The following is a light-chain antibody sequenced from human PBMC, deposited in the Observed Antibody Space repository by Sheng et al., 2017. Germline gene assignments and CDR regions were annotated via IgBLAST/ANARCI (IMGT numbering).Light chain of an antibody. CDR1: NLGNKY. CDR2: QDK. Sequence: SYELTQPPSVSVSPGQTANIICSEDNLGNKYTSWYQQKPGQSPSLVIYQDKKRPSVMPERFSGSSSGNTATLTISGTQSMDEADYYCQTWDMNTAIFGGGTKLTVL. J-gene: IGLJ2*01. CDR3: QTWDMNTAI. V-gene: IGLV3-1*01.